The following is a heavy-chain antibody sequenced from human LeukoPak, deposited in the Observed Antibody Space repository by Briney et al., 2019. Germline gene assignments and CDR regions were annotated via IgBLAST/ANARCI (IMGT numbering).Heavy chain of an antibody. D-gene: IGHD5-18*01. V-gene: IGHV3-74*01. CDR1: GFTFSSYS. Sequence: GGSLRLSCAASGFTFSSYSMNWVRQAPGEGLVWVSRSSTDGSRTSYADSVKGRFTISRDNAKNTLYMQMNSLRAEDTAVYYCAREDTAMADAFDIWGQGTMVTVSS. CDR2: SSTDGSRT. CDR3: AREDTAMADAFDI. J-gene: IGHJ3*02.